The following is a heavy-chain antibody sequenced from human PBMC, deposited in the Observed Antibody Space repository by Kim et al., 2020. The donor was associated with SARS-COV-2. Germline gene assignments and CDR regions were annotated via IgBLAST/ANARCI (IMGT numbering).Heavy chain of an antibody. CDR1: GYTFTSYG. V-gene: IGHV1-18*04. Sequence: ASVKVSCKASGYTFTSYGISWVRQAPGQGLEWMGWISAYNGNTNYAQKLQGRVTMTTDTSTSTAYMELRSLRSDDTAVYYCARDDPYLDIVVVPAAHSGAFDIWGQGTMVTVSS. D-gene: IGHD2-2*03. CDR3: ARDDPYLDIVVVPAAHSGAFDI. J-gene: IGHJ3*02. CDR2: ISAYNGNT.